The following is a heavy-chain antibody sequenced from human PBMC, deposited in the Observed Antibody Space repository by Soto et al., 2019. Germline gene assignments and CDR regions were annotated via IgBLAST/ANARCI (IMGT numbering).Heavy chain of an antibody. CDR2: IIPIFGTA. J-gene: IGHJ5*02. Sequence: QVQLVQSGAEVKKPGSSVKVSCKASGGTFSSYAISWVRQAPGQGLEWMGGIIPIFGTANYAQKFQGRVTITADESTSTANRELSGRRSEDRAVYYWAGGNNGWSAPGAQGPLVTVSS. CDR1: GGTFSSYA. D-gene: IGHD1-1*01. V-gene: IGHV1-69*01. CDR3: AGGNNGWSAP.